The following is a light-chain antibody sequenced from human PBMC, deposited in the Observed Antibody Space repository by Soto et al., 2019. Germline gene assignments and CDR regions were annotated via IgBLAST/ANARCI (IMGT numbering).Light chain of an antibody. CDR2: DAS. CDR1: HDITNF. CDR3: QQYDNLPIT. V-gene: IGKV1-33*01. Sequence: DIQMTQSPSTLSASVGDRFTITCQASHDITNFLNWYQQKPGKAPKLLISDASNLETGVPSRFSGSGSGTDFTLTIGSLQPEDFATYYCQQYDNLPITFGQGTRLEIK. J-gene: IGKJ5*01.